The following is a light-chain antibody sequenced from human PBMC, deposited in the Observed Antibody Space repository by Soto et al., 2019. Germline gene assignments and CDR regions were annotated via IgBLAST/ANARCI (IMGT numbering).Light chain of an antibody. CDR3: QQYGGSPRT. Sequence: EIVMTQSPATLSVSPGERATLSCRASQSVSSNLAWYQQKPGQAPRLLIYGASSRATGIPDRFSGSGSGTDFTLTISRLDPEDFAVYFCQQYGGSPRTFGQGTKVDIK. CDR1: QSVSSN. V-gene: IGKV3-20*01. J-gene: IGKJ1*01. CDR2: GAS.